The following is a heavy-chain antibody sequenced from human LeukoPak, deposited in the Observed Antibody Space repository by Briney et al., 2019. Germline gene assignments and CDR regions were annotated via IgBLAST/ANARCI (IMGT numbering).Heavy chain of an antibody. CDR2: IWSDGSNK. V-gene: IGHV3-33*01. CDR3: ARGLGGQQLGDY. CDR1: GFTFSIYA. D-gene: IGHD6-13*01. Sequence: GSLRLSCAASGFTFSIYAMHWVRQAPGKGLEWVAVIWSDGSNKYGDSVKGRFTISRDNSKNTLYLQMNSLRAEDTAVYYCARGLGGQQLGDYWGQGTLVTVSS. J-gene: IGHJ4*02.